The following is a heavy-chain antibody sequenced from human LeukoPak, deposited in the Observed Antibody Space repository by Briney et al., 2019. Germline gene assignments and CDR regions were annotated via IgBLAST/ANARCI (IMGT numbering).Heavy chain of an antibody. CDR3: AADGEYAFQV. V-gene: IGHV3-74*01. D-gene: IGHD2/OR15-2a*01. J-gene: IGHJ3*01. CDR1: GLSFHNTW. CDR2: IISDGITT. Sequence: GGSLRLSCAASGLSFHNTWMHWVRQAPGKGLVWVSRIISDGITTTYADSVKGRFTISRDNAKNTMYLQMNSLRAEDTAVYYCAADGEYAFQVWGQGTMVTVSS.